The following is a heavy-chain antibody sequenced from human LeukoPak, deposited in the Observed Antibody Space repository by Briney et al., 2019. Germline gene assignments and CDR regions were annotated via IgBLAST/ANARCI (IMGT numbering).Heavy chain of an antibody. V-gene: IGHV1-18*01. CDR2: ISAYNGNT. J-gene: IGHJ4*02. Sequence: ASVKVSCKASGYTFTSYGISWVRQAPGQGLEWMGWISAYNGNTNYAQKLQGRVTMTTDTSTSTAYMELRSLRSDDTAVYYCARAPSGYDPSDGDRLYFDYWGQGTLVTVSS. CDR1: GYTFTSYG. D-gene: IGHD5-12*01. CDR3: ARAPSGYDPSDGDRLYFDY.